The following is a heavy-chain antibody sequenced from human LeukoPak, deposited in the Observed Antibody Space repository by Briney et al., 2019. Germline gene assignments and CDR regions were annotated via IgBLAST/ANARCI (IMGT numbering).Heavy chain of an antibody. CDR1: GFTFSSYW. J-gene: IGHJ4*02. CDR3: ARDGVYYYGSGSTRPFDY. CDR2: IKQGGSEK. V-gene: IGHV3-7*01. Sequence: GGSLRLSCAASGFTFSSYWMSWVRQAPGKGLEWVANIKQGGSEKYYVDSVKGRFTVSRDNAKNSRYLQMNSLRAEDTAVYDRARDGVYYYGSGSTRPFDYGGQGTLVTVSS. D-gene: IGHD3-10*01.